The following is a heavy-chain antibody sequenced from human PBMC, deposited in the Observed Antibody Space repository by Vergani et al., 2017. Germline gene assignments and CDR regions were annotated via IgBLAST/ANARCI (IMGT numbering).Heavy chain of an antibody. D-gene: IGHD2-2*01. CDR1: GGSFSGYY. J-gene: IGHJ4*02. V-gene: IGHV4-34*01. CDR3: ERAMGGYCSSTSGQFDY. CDR2: INHSGST. Sequence: QVQLQQWGAGLLKPSETLSLTCAVYGGSFSGYYWSWIRQPPGKGLEWIGEINHSGSTNYNPSLKGRVTISVDTSKNQFSLKLSSVTAADTAVYYCERAMGGYCSSTSGQFDYWGQGTLVTVSS.